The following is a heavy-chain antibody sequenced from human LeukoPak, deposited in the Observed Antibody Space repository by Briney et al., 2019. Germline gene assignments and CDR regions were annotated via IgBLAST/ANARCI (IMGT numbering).Heavy chain of an antibody. CDR3: ARALIGNWFDP. Sequence: GGSLRLSCAASGFTFSSYSMNWVRQARGKGLEWVSSISSSSSYIYYADSVKGRFTISRDNAKNSLYLQMNSLRAEDTAVYYCARALIGNWFDPWGQGTLVTVSS. V-gene: IGHV3-21*01. CDR2: ISSSSSYI. CDR1: GFTFSSYS. D-gene: IGHD2-8*01. J-gene: IGHJ5*02.